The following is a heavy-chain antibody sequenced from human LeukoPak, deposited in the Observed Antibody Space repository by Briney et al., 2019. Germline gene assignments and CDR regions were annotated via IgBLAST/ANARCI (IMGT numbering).Heavy chain of an antibody. CDR2: ISAYNGNT. D-gene: IGHD3-22*01. CDR3: ATTYYYDSSGYYYDH. Sequence: GASVKVSCKASGYTFTSYGISWVRQAPGQGLEWMGWISAYNGNTNYAQKLQGRVTMTTDTSTSTAYMELMSLRSDATAVYYCATTYYYDSSGYYYDHWGQGTLVTVSS. J-gene: IGHJ5*02. CDR1: GYTFTSYG. V-gene: IGHV1-18*01.